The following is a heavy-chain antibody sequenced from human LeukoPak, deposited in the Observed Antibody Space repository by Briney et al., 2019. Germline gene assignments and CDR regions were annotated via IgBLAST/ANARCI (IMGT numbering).Heavy chain of an antibody. Sequence: PGRSLRLSCAASGFTFSSYAMHWVRQAPGKGLEWVAVISYDGSNKYYADSVKGRFTISRDNSKNTLYLQMSSLRAEDTAVCYCAKDHHGYCSSTSCYPPAFDIWGQGTMVTVSS. CDR1: GFTFSSYA. D-gene: IGHD2-2*03. CDR2: ISYDGSNK. J-gene: IGHJ3*02. V-gene: IGHV3-30-3*01. CDR3: AKDHHGYCSSTSCYPPAFDI.